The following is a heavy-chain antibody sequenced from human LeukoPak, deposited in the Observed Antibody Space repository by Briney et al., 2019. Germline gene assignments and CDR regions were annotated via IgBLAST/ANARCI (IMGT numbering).Heavy chain of an antibody. CDR2: ITSSSTYI. J-gene: IGHJ4*02. CDR3: ARAQGGYYDSSGYDY. CDR1: RFTFSNYS. Sequence: PGGSLRLSRAASRFTFSNYSMNWVRQAPGKGLEWVSSITSSSTYIYYADSVEGRFTISRDNAKNSLYLQMNSLRAEDTAVYYCARAQGGYYDSSGYDYWGQGTLVTVSS. D-gene: IGHD3-22*01. V-gene: IGHV3-21*04.